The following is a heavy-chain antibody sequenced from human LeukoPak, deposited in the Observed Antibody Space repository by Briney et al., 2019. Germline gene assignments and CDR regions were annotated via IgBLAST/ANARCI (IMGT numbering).Heavy chain of an antibody. CDR1: GVTFISLG. CDR2: ISSDGSKK. CDR3: AKDMGRDWEPSYFHY. D-gene: IGHD2-21*02. Sequence: GGALMLCCAASGVTFISLGMRWGREAPGKGLEGVAVISSDGSKKYYADSVKGRFTISRDNYKNTMYLRLNRLRAEDTAIYFCAKDMGRDWEPSYFHYWGPGSLVTVSS. V-gene: IGHV3-30*18. J-gene: IGHJ4*02.